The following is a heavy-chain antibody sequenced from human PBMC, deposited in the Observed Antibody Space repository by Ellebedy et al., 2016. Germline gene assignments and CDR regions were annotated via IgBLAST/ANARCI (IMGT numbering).Heavy chain of an antibody. CDR3: TRIYGTGTFLPDY. D-gene: IGHD3-10*01. J-gene: IGHJ4*02. CDR1: GFTFGDYG. Sequence: GGSLRLSXTASGFTFGDYGVSWFCQTPGRGPEWVGLIRSKAYGETTEYAASVRGRFTISRDDSKGIAYLQMNSLQTEVTAVYYCTRIYGTGTFLPDYWGQGTLVTVSS. CDR2: IRSKAYGETT. V-gene: IGHV3-49*03.